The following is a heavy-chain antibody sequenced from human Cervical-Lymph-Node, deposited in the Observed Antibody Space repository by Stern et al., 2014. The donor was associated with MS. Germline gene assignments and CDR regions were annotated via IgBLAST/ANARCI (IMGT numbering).Heavy chain of an antibody. Sequence: QVQLMQSGAEVKKPGASVKVSCKASGYSFTSYGISWGRQTPSQDIECMGWISAYNGNTNYAQKLQGRVTMTTDTSTSTAYMELRSLRSDDTAVYYCARGLLGSENAFDIWGQGTMVTVSS. V-gene: IGHV1-18*01. J-gene: IGHJ3*02. CDR3: ARGLLGSENAFDI. CDR1: GYSFTSYG. D-gene: IGHD2-15*01. CDR2: ISAYNGNT.